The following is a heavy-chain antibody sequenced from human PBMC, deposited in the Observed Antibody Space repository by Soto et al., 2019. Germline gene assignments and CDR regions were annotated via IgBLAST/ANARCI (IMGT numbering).Heavy chain of an antibody. Sequence: EVQLVESGGGLVKPGGSLRLSCAASGFTFNTYDMNWVRQAPGKGLEWVSSITTSSAYIYYADSLKGRITISRDNAKNSQFLQMNRVRAEDTAVYYCVRSGTARLLRHSWFDTWGQGTLVTVSS. J-gene: IGHJ5*02. V-gene: IGHV3-21*01. CDR3: VRSGTARLLRHSWFDT. CDR2: ITTSSAYI. D-gene: IGHD2-21*01. CDR1: GFTFNTYD.